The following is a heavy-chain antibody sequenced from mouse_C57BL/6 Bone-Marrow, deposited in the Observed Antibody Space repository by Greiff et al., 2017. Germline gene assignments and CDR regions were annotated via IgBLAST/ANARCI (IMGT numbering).Heavy chain of an antibody. CDR3: ARGIPYYYGSSRYAMDY. Sequence: VQLQQPGAELVKPGASVKLSCKASGYTFTSYWMHWVKQRPGQGLEWIGEIDPSDSYTNYNQKFKGKSTLTVDKSSSTAYMQLSSLTSEDSAVYYCARGIPYYYGSSRYAMDYWGQGTSVTVSS. D-gene: IGHD1-1*01. CDR2: IDPSDSYT. J-gene: IGHJ4*01. CDR1: GYTFTSYW. V-gene: IGHV1-69*01.